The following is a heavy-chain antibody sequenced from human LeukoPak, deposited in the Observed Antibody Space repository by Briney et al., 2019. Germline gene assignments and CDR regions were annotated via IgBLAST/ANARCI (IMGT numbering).Heavy chain of an antibody. Sequence: GGSLRLSCAASGFTFSSDAMSWVRQAPGKGLEWVSAISGSGGSTYYADSVKGRFTISRDNSENTLYLQMNSLRAEDTAVYYCAKARGGPPFDPWGQGTLVTVSS. J-gene: IGHJ5*02. D-gene: IGHD3-16*01. CDR1: GFTFSSDA. V-gene: IGHV3-23*01. CDR3: AKARGGPPFDP. CDR2: ISGSGGST.